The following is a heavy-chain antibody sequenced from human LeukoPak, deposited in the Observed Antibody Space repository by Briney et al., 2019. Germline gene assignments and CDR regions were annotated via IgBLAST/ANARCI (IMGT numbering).Heavy chain of an antibody. J-gene: IGHJ3*02. CDR2: MYHNGST. CDR1: GYPISGGYY. Sequence: SETLSLTCAVSGYPISGGYYWGWIRQPPGKGLEWIGSMYHNGSTYYNPSLKSRVTISVDTSNNQFSLKLNFVTAADTAVYYCARQAYSSSSSSYIWGQGTMVTVSS. CDR3: ARQAYSSSSSSYI. D-gene: IGHD2-2*01. V-gene: IGHV4-38-2*01.